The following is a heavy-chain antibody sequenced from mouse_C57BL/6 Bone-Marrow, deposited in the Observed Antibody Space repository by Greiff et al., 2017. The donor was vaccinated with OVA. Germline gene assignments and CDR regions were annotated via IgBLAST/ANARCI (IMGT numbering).Heavy chain of an antibody. CDR1: GFTFSSYT. D-gene: IGHD2-3*01. J-gene: IGHJ1*03. V-gene: IGHV5-9*01. Sequence: EVQLVESGGGLVKPGGSLKLSCSASGFTFSSYTMSWVRQTPEKRLEWVATIRGGGGHPYSPASVKGRFTISRDDAKNTLYLQMSSLRSEDTACYYWARQRGWLLHWYFDVWGTGTTVAVSS. CDR3: ARQRGWLLHWYFDV. CDR2: IRGGGGHP.